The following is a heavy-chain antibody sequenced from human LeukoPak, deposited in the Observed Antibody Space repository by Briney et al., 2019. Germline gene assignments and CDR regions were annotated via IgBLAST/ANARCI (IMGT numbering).Heavy chain of an antibody. Sequence: GASVKLSCKASGYTFTGYYMHWVRQAPGQGLEWMGWINPNSGGTNYAQKFQGRVTMTRDTSISTACMELSRLRSDDTAVYYCAREVMVAATPGWFDPWGQGTLVTVSS. V-gene: IGHV1-2*02. J-gene: IGHJ5*02. CDR3: AREVMVAATPGWFDP. CDR1: GYTFTGYY. CDR2: INPNSGGT. D-gene: IGHD2-15*01.